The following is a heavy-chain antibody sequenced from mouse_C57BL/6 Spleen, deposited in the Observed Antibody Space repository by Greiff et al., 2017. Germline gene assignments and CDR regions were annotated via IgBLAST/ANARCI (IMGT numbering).Heavy chain of an antibody. CDR3: TRGGDYESPFAY. V-gene: IGHV1-5*01. D-gene: IGHD2-4*01. CDR1: GYTFTSYW. J-gene: IGHJ3*01. CDR2: IYPGNSDT. Sequence: EVQLQQSGTVLARPGASVKMSCKTSGYTFTSYWMHWVKQRPGQGLEWIGAIYPGNSDTSYNQKFQGKAKLTAVTSASTAYMELSSLTNEDSAVYYCTRGGDYESPFAYWGQGTLVTVSA.